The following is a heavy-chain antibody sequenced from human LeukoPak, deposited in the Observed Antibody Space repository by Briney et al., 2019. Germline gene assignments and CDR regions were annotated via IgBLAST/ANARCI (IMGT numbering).Heavy chain of an antibody. CDR3: ARVRAAAGTIPPLSYYMDV. J-gene: IGHJ6*03. CDR1: GGSISSYY. D-gene: IGHD6-13*01. Sequence: SETLSLTCTVSGGSISSYYWSWIRQPAGKGLEWIGRIYDRGSTNYNPSLKSRVTMSVDTSKNQFSLKLSSVTAADTAVYYCARVRAAAGTIPPLSYYMDVWGKGTTVTVSS. V-gene: IGHV4-4*07. CDR2: IYDRGST.